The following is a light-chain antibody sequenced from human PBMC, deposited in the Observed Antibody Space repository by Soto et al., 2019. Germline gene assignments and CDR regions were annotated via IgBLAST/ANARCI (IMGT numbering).Light chain of an antibody. J-gene: IGKJ3*01. V-gene: IGKV3-15*01. CDR2: GAS. CDR3: QHYNQWPPFT. Sequence: EIVMTQSPATLSVSPGERATLSCRASQSVKSSLAWYQYKPGQVPRLLIYGASTRATGVPVRFSGSGSGTDFTLTISSLQAEDVAVYYCQHYNQWPPFTFGPGTKVDIK. CDR1: QSVKSS.